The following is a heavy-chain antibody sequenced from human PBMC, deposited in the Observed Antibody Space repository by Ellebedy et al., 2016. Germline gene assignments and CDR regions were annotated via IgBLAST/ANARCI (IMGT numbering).Heavy chain of an antibody. Sequence: GSLRLXXTVSGGSISSYYWSWIRQPPGKGLEWVGYIYYGGSTSYNPSLKSRVSISVDTSKNQFSLKMSSVSAADTAVYYCARGGTVTNLSLWGQGTLVTVSS. V-gene: IGHV4-59*13. D-gene: IGHD4-17*01. J-gene: IGHJ4*02. CDR2: IYYGGST. CDR1: GGSISSYY. CDR3: ARGGTVTNLSL.